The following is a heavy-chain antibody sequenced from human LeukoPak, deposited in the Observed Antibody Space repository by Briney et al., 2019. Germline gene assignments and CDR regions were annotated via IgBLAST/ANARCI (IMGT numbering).Heavy chain of an antibody. J-gene: IGHJ5*02. CDR3: ARGLMVRGAYWFDP. CDR1: GYTFTSYD. CDR2: MNPNSGNT. D-gene: IGHD3-10*01. Sequence: GASVKVSCKASGYTFTSYDINWVRQATGQGLEWMGWMNPNSGNTGHAQKFQGRVTITRNTSIGTACMELSSLRSEDTAVYYCARGLMVRGAYWFDPWGQGTLVTVSS. V-gene: IGHV1-8*03.